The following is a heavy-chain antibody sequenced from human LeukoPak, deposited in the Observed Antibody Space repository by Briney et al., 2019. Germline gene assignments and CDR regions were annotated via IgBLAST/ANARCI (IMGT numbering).Heavy chain of an antibody. CDR2: ITTSGGTT. V-gene: IGHV3-23*01. CDR1: GFAFSSYA. CDR3: AKDPIIAAAGTWFDY. J-gene: IGHJ4*02. Sequence: PGGSLRLSCAASGFAFSSYAMSWVRQAPGKGLEWVSTITTSGGTTYYADSVKGRFTISRDNSKNTLYLQMNSLRAEDTAVYYCAKDPIIAAAGTWFDYWGQGTLVTVSS. D-gene: IGHD6-13*01.